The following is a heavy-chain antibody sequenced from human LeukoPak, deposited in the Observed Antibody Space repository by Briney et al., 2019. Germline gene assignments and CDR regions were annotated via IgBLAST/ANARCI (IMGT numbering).Heavy chain of an antibody. J-gene: IGHJ3*02. Sequence: SETLSLTCTVSGGSISSYYWSWIRQPPGKGLEWIGYIYYSGSTNYNPSLKSRVTISVDTSKNQFSLKLSSVTAADTAVYYCARRKAVAGYNDAFDIWGQGTMVTVSS. CDR1: GGSISSYY. V-gene: IGHV4-59*08. CDR3: ARRKAVAGYNDAFDI. CDR2: IYYSGST. D-gene: IGHD6-19*01.